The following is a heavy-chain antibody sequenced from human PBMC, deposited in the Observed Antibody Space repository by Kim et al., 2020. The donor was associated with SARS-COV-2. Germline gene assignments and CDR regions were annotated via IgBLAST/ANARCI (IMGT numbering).Heavy chain of an antibody. J-gene: IGHJ4*02. V-gene: IGHV4-59*01. D-gene: IGHD2-2*02. CDR3: ARALDGHKYLFDY. CDR1: GGSIRSYY. Sequence: SETLSRTCTVSGGSIRSYYWSWIRQPPGKGLEWIGYIYYSGSTNYNPSLKSRVTISIDTSKNQFSLKLSSVTAADTAVYYCARALDGHKYLFDYWGQGTL. CDR2: IYYSGST.